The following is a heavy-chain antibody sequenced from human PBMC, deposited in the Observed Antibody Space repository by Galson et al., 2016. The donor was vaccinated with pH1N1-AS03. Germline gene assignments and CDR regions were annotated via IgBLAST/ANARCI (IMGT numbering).Heavy chain of an antibody. CDR2: ISTSSSSI. D-gene: IGHD6-19*01. CDR1: GFPFSGYS. J-gene: IGHJ4*02. V-gene: IGHV3-21*01. Sequence: SLRLSCAASGFPFSGYSMKWVRQAPGKGLEWVSFISTSSSSIYYADSVKGRFTISRDNAQNLLYLQMNSLRDEDTAVYYCARDGPPQGISVAGSFDFWGQGTLVTVSS. CDR3: ARDGPPQGISVAGSFDF.